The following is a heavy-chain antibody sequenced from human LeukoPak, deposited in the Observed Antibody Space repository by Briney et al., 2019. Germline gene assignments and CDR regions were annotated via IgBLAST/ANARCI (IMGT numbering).Heavy chain of an antibody. CDR1: GFTFSSYA. CDR2: ISGSGGST. D-gene: IGHD6-19*01. CDR3: AKTNTINIAVAGRGYYFDY. J-gene: IGHJ4*02. V-gene: IGHV3-23*01. Sequence: GGSLRLSCAASGFTFSSYAMSWVRQAPGKGLEWVSAISGSGGSTYYADSVKGRFTISRDNSKNTLYLQMNSLRAEDTAVYYCAKTNTINIAVAGRGYYFDYWGQGTLVTVSS.